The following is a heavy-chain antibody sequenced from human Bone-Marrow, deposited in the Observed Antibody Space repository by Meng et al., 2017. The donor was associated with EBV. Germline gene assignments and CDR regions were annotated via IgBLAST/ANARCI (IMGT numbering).Heavy chain of an antibody. V-gene: IGHV1-69*01. Sequence: QVEGVTWWAEEQKPGSSVQVSCWTAGGTFNSDAVSWVRQAPGQGLEWMGGLIPMSGAPHYAQKFQGRVTITADESTSTHYMDLSNLRSDDTAMYYCASESGRGFTPDYWGQGTLVTVSS. D-gene: IGHD3-10*01. CDR2: LIPMSGAP. CDR1: GGTFNSDA. CDR3: ASESGRGFTPDY. J-gene: IGHJ4*02.